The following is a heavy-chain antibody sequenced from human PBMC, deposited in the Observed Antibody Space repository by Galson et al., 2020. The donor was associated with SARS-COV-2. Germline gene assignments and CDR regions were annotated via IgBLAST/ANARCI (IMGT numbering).Heavy chain of an antibody. CDR1: DAPMSSYY. V-gene: IGHV4-59*01. J-gene: IGHJ6*02. CDR2: IPYSART. D-gene: IGHD4-17*01. CDR3: ARDPAPLYGDNYYYGMDV. Sequence: ETSETLSLTCSVSDAPMSSYYWSWIRQPPGKGLEWLGYIPYSARTSYNPSLRSRVTISVDLSKTQLSLKVTSVTAADTAVYYWARDPAPLYGDNYYYGMDVWGRGTTVTVSS.